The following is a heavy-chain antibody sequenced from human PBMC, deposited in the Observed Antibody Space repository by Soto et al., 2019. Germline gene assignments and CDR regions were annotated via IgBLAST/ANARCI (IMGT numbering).Heavy chain of an antibody. V-gene: IGHV3-23*01. CDR3: VGAPVATNWHFEL. D-gene: IGHD2-2*01. J-gene: IGHJ2*01. CDR1: GFTFSIYA. CDR2: VTSSGDWT. Sequence: GGSLSLSCAASGFTFSIYAMTGVRQAPGKGLEWVSSVTSSGDWTFHADSVKGRFAISRDNSKHTLFLEMNSLRVEDTALYYCVGAPVATNWHFELWGRGTLVTVSS.